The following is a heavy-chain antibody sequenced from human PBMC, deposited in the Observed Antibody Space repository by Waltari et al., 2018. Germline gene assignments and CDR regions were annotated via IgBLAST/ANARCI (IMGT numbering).Heavy chain of an antibody. CDR2: SIPSLGTA. D-gene: IGHD3-10*01. V-gene: IGHV1-69*05. Sequence: QVQLVQSGAEVKKPGSSVKVSCKASGGTFSSYAISWVRQAPGQGLEWMGGSIPSLGTANYAQKFQGRVTITTDESTSTAYMELSSLRSEDTAVYYCAGDRWLSYGSGTTRLAYWGQGTLVTVSS. CDR1: GGTFSSYA. CDR3: AGDRWLSYGSGTTRLAY. J-gene: IGHJ4*02.